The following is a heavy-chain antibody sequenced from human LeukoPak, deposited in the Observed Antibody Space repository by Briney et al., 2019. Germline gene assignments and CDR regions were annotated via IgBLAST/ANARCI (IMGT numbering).Heavy chain of an antibody. CDR2: INPNSGGT. CDR1: GYTFTGYY. V-gene: IGHV1-2*04. J-gene: IGHJ6*02. D-gene: IGHD6-13*01. CDR3: ARGFKAAAGNYYYYYYGMDV. Sequence: ASVKVPCKASGYTFTGYYMHWVRQAPGQGLEWMGWINPNSGGTNYAQKFQGWVTMTRDTSISTAYMELSRLRSDDTAVYYCARGFKAAAGNYYYYYYGMDVWGQGTTVTVSS.